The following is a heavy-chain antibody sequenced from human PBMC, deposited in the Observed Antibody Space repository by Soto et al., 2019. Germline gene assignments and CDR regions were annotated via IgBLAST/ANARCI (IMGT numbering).Heavy chain of an antibody. CDR1: GYTFTTYG. CDR3: ARGVGSGIYYNQYNWFDP. D-gene: IGHD3-10*01. V-gene: IGHV1-18*01. Sequence: ASVKVSCKASGYTFTTYGISWVRQAPGQGLEWMGWINVYNGNTKYAQKLQGRVTMTTDTSTSTAYMELRSLISDDTAVYYCARGVGSGIYYNQYNWFDPWGQGTLVTISS. CDR2: INVYNGNT. J-gene: IGHJ5*02.